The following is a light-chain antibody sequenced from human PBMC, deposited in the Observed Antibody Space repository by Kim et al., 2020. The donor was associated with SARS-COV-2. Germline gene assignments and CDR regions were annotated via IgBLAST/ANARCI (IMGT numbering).Light chain of an antibody. Sequence: GQSVTISCTGTSSDVGDYNRISWYQQSPGTAPKLIIYEVSHRPSGGPDRFSGSKSGNTASLTISGLQAEDEADYYCNSWTSSNTFVFGTGTKVTVL. J-gene: IGLJ1*01. CDR3: NSWTSSNTFV. V-gene: IGLV2-18*02. CDR1: SSDVGDYNR. CDR2: EVS.